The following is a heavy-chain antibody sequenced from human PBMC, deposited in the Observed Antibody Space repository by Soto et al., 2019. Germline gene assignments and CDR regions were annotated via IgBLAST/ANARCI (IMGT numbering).Heavy chain of an antibody. CDR2: ISSNGVGT. CDR1: GFTLSGYA. J-gene: IGHJ6*03. V-gene: IGHV3-64*01. CDR3: ARRALPDFYYMDV. Sequence: EVQLAESGGGLAQPGGSLRLSCAASGFTLSGYAMDWVRQAPGKGLEYVSGISSNGVGTYYANSVQGRFTISRDNSKNTVYLQMGSPRPEDMAVYYCARRALPDFYYMDVWGKGTTVTVSS.